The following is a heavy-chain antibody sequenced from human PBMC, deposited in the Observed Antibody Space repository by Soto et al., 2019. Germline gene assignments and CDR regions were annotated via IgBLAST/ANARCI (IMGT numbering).Heavy chain of an antibody. D-gene: IGHD6-13*01. CDR2: INAGNGNT. Sequence: SVXVSCKASGYTFTSYAMHWVRQAPXQXLERMGWINAGNGNTKYSQKFQGRVTITRDTSASTAYMELSSLRSEGTAVYYCARVGIAAAGTFSYYYYYMDVWGKGTTVTVSS. V-gene: IGHV1-3*01. CDR1: GYTFTSYA. CDR3: ARVGIAAAGTFSYYYYYMDV. J-gene: IGHJ6*03.